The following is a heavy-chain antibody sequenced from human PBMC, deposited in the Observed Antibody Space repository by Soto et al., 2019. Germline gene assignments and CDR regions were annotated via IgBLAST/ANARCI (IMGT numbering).Heavy chain of an antibody. CDR3: ARIATTTLGGPIDY. CDR2: IYYSGST. D-gene: IGHD4-4*01. J-gene: IGHJ4*02. Sequence: PSETLSLTCTVSGGSVSSGSYYWSWIRQPPGKGLEWIGYIYYSGSTNYNPSLKSRVTISADTSKNQFSLRLSSVTVVDTAVYYCARIATTTLGGPIDYWGRGTLVPVSS. V-gene: IGHV4-61*01. CDR1: GGSVSSGSYY.